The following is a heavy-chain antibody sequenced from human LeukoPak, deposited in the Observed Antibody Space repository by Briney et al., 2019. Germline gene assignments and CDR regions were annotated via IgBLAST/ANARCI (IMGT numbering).Heavy chain of an antibody. D-gene: IGHD3-22*01. CDR3: ASNYYYDSSGYDY. Sequence: SETLSLTCTVSGGSISSSSYYWGWIRQPPGKGLEWIGSIYYSGSTYYNPSLKSRVTIFVDTSKNQFSLKLSSVTAADTAVYYCASNYYYDSSGYDYWGQGTLVTVSS. J-gene: IGHJ4*02. CDR1: GGSISSSSYY. CDR2: IYYSGST. V-gene: IGHV4-39*01.